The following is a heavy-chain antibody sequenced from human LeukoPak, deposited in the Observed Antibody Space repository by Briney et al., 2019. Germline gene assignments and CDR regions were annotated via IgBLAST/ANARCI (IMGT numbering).Heavy chain of an antibody. CDR3: AIDLAGHHFDY. D-gene: IGHD6-19*01. Sequence: GGSLRLSCAASVFTFSSYSMNWVRQAPGKGLEWVSSISSSRSYIYYADSVKGRFTISRDNAKNSLYLQMNSLRAEDTAVYYCAIDLAGHHFDYWGQGTLVTVSS. CDR2: ISSSRSYI. CDR1: VFTFSSYS. J-gene: IGHJ4*02. V-gene: IGHV3-21*01.